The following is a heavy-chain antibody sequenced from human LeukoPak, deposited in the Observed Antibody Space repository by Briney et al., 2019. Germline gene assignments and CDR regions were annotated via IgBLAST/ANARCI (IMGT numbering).Heavy chain of an antibody. CDR3: ARVVRVAGTFGY. J-gene: IGHJ4*02. V-gene: IGHV3-30-3*01. D-gene: IGHD6-19*01. CDR2: ISYDGSNK. CDR1: GFTFSSYA. Sequence: GGSLRLSCAASGFTFSSYATHWVRQAPDGRLGWVAVISYDGSNKYYADSVKGRFTISRDNSKNTLYLQMNSLRAEDTAVYYCARVVRVAGTFGYWGQGTLVTVSS.